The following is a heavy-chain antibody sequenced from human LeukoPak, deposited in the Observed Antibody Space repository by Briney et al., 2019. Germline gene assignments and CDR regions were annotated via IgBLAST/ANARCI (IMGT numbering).Heavy chain of an antibody. CDR3: ARGGYFDWLLFDY. CDR1: GFTFSSYA. J-gene: IGHJ4*02. D-gene: IGHD3-9*01. CDR2: ISYDGSNK. V-gene: IGHV3-30-3*01. Sequence: GGSLRLSCAASGFTFSSYAMHWVRQAPGKGLEWVAVISYDGSNKYYADSVKGRFTISRDNPKNTLYLQMNSLRAEDTAVYYCARGGYFDWLLFDYWGQGTLVTVSS.